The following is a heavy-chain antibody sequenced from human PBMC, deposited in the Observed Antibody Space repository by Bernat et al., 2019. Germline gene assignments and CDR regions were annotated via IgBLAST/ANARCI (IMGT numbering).Heavy chain of an antibody. J-gene: IGHJ3*02. D-gene: IGHD1-26*01. CDR3: ARGVVGATLGDDAFDI. CDR1: GGTFSSYA. Sequence: QVQLVQSGAEVKKPRSSVKVSCKASGGTFSSYAISWVRQAPGQGLEWMGRIIPILGIANYAQKFQGRVTITADKSTSTAYMELSSLRSEDTAVYYCARGVVGATLGDDAFDIWGQGTMVTVSS. V-gene: IGHV1-69*04. CDR2: IIPILGIA.